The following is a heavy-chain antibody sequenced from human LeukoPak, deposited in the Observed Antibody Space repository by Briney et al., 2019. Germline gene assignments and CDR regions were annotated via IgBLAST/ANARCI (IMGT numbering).Heavy chain of an antibody. V-gene: IGHV3-43*01. D-gene: IGHD6-19*01. Sequence: GGSLRLSCAASGFTFHEYTMHWVRQAPGKGLEWVSLISWDGGTTFYADSVKGRFTISKDNSKDSLYLQMNSLRPDDTALYYCAKDISHKGLGLPGSWGQGTLVSVSS. J-gene: IGHJ5*02. CDR1: GFTFHEYT. CDR2: ISWDGGTT. CDR3: AKDISHKGLGLPGS.